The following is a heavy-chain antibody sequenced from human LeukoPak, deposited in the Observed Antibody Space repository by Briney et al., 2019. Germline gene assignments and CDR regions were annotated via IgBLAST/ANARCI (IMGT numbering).Heavy chain of an antibody. V-gene: IGHV3-30*14. CDR2: ISYDGSNE. CDR3: AREAITGTTYGYYFDY. J-gene: IGHJ4*02. D-gene: IGHD1-20*01. CDR1: GFTFSSYA. Sequence: GGSLRLSCAASGFTFSSYAMHWVRQAPGKGLEWVAVISYDGSNEYYADSVKGRFTISRDNSKNMLYLQMNSLRAEDTAVYYCAREAITGTTYGYYFDYWGQGTLVTVSS.